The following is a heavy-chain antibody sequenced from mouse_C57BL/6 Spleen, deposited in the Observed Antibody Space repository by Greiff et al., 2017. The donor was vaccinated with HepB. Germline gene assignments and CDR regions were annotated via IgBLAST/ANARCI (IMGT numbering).Heavy chain of an antibody. CDR2: IDPEDGET. Sequence: EVQLQQSGAELVKPGASVKLSCTASGFNIKDYYMHWVKQRTEQGLEWIGRIDPEDGETKAAPKFQGKATITADTSSNTAYLQLSSLTSEDTAVYYCATSTVVATNAMDYWGQGTSVTVSS. D-gene: IGHD1-1*01. J-gene: IGHJ4*01. CDR1: GFNIKDYY. V-gene: IGHV14-2*01. CDR3: ATSTVVATNAMDY.